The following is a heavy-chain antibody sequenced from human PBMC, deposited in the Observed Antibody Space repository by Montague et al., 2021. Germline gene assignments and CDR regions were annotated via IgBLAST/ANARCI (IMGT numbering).Heavy chain of an antibody. CDR1: GGYISSYS. Sequence: SETLSLTCTVSGGYISSYSWSWIRQPPGRGLEWIGYIYHSGSTNYNPSLESRVTISVDTSKNQFSLKLSSVTAADTAVYYCARGTNDYGDYCFDYWGQGTLVTVSS. V-gene: IGHV4-59*13. CDR2: IYHSGST. J-gene: IGHJ4*02. D-gene: IGHD4-17*01. CDR3: ARGTNDYGDYCFDY.